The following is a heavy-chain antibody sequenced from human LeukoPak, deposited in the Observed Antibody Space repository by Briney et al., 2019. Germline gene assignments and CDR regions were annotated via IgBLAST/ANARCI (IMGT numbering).Heavy chain of an antibody. CDR2: ISGSGGST. J-gene: IGHJ2*01. D-gene: IGHD3-16*01. CDR1: GFTFSSYG. Sequence: GGSLRLSCAASGFTFSSYGMSWVRQAPGKGLEWVSAISGSGGSTYYADSVKGRFTISRDNSKNTLYLQMNSLRAEDTAVYYCAKDYGSYDYVWGIVGSRATPNWYFDLWGRGTLVTVSS. V-gene: IGHV3-23*01. CDR3: AKDYGSYDYVWGIVGSRATPNWYFDL.